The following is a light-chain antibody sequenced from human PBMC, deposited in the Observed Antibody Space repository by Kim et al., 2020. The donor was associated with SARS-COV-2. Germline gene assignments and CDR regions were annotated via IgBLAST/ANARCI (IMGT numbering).Light chain of an antibody. Sequence: EIVLTQSPGTLSLSPGERATLSCRASQSVTSNYLAWYKLKPGQAPKLLIYGASTRATGIPDRFTGSGSGTDFTLTISRLEPDDFAVYYCQHYGSTPLTFGGGTKVDIK. CDR1: QSVTSNY. V-gene: IGKV3-20*01. CDR2: GAS. J-gene: IGKJ4*01. CDR3: QHYGSTPLT.